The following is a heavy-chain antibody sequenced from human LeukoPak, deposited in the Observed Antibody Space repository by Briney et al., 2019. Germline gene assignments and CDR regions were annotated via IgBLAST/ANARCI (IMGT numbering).Heavy chain of an antibody. Sequence: ASVKVSCKASGYTFTSYGISWVRQAPGQGLEWMGWISAYNGNTNYAQKLQGRVTMTTDTSKSTAYMELRSLRSDDTAVYYCARGGSYYDSSGYPYYYYYMDVWGKGTTVTVSS. D-gene: IGHD3-22*01. CDR2: ISAYNGNT. CDR1: GYTFTSYG. CDR3: ARGGSYYDSSGYPYYYYYMDV. J-gene: IGHJ6*03. V-gene: IGHV1-18*01.